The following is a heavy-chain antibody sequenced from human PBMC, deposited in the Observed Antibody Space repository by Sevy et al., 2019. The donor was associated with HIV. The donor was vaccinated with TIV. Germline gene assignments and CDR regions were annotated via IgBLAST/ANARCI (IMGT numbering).Heavy chain of an antibody. J-gene: IGHJ4*02. D-gene: IGHD5-12*01. Sequence: GGSLRLSCVASGFTFTNYWISWVRQTPGKGLEWVATIKQDECEKYYLDSVKGRFAISRDNGKKSVSLQMNGLSAEDTALYYCAREVGGYNWRPYYFDSWGQGTLVTVSS. CDR3: AREVGGYNWRPYYFDS. CDR2: IKQDECEK. CDR1: GFTFTNYW. V-gene: IGHV3-7*01.